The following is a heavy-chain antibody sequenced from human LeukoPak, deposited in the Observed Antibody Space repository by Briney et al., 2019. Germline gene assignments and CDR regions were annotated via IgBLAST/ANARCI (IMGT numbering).Heavy chain of an antibody. D-gene: IGHD6-19*01. V-gene: IGHV1-3*01. CDR2: FDADNGDT. CDR1: GYTFNAYT. J-gene: IGHJ4*02. CDR3: ARGSTSDWPLDH. Sequence: AASVKVSCKASGYTFNAYTIHWVRQAPGQRFEWMGWFDADNGDTTYSQNLQGRLTITRDTSARTVYMELSSLRSEDTAVYYCARGSTSDWPLDHWGQETLVTISS.